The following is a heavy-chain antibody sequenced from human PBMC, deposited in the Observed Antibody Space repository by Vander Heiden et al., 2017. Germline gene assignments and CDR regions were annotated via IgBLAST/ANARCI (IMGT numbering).Heavy chain of an antibody. CDR2: INHGGST. CDR1: GGSFSGYY. D-gene: IGHD2-2*01. CDR3: ARREAGYCSSTSCYPGAFDI. Sequence: QVQLQQWGAGLLKPSETLSLTCAVYGGSFSGYYWSWIRQPPGKGLEWIGEINHGGSTTYNPSLKSRVTISVDTSKNQFSLKLSSVTAADTAVYYCARREAGYCSSTSCYPGAFDIWGQGTMVTVSS. J-gene: IGHJ3*02. V-gene: IGHV4-34*01.